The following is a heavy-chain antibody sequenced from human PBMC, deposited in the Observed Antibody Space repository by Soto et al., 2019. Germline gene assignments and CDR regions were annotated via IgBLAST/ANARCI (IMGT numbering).Heavy chain of an antibody. CDR1: GFSFSADGVG. Sequence: HITLKESGPTLVKPTQTLTLTCIFSGFSFSADGVGVGWIRQPPGKTLEWLALIYWDDDTRYRPSLTSRLTITKDSSKNRVVLTMTNMDPLDTATYYCAHAFGGTSWPNDAFDVWGQGTVVTVSS. CDR2: IYWDDDT. V-gene: IGHV2-5*02. D-gene: IGHD3-16*01. CDR3: AHAFGGTSWPNDAFDV. J-gene: IGHJ3*01.